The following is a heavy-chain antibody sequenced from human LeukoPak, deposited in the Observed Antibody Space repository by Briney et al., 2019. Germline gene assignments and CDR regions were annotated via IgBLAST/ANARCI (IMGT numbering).Heavy chain of an antibody. J-gene: IGHJ4*02. D-gene: IGHD5-18*01. CDR1: GFTFSSYT. CDR3: AREVTAMATFDY. V-gene: IGHV3-21*01. CDR2: ITSTSTYI. Sequence: PGGSLRLSCAASGFTFSSYTMNWVRQAPGKGLEWVSSITSTSTYIYYADSVKGRFTISRDNAKNTLYLQMNSLRAEDTAVYYCAREVTAMATFDYWGQGTLVTVSS.